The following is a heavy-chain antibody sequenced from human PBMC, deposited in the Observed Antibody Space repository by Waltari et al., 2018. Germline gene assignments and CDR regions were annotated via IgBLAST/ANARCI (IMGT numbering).Heavy chain of an antibody. D-gene: IGHD5-12*01. J-gene: IGHJ4*02. CDR1: GDTLSGSY. CDR3: ARGGGFSGHDSHYFDF. Sequence: QVQLQQWGAGLLRPSETLSLSCGVQGDTLSGSYWSWLRQAPGKGLQWIGQVHHSGTTNYNPSLKNRLNISGDRSKNQIYLRLTSVTAADTGVYYCARGGGFSGHDSHYFDFWGQGDLVTVSS. V-gene: IGHV4-34*01. CDR2: VHHSGTT.